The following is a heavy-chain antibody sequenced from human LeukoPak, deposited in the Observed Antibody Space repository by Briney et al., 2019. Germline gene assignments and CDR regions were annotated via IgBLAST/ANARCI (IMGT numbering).Heavy chain of an antibody. D-gene: IGHD6-13*01. J-gene: IGHJ4*02. Sequence: SETLSLTCTVSGGSIGSGSYYWSWIRQPAGKGLEWIGRIYTSGSTNYNPSLKSRVTISVDTSKNQFSLKLSSVTAADTAVYYCAGGAAAGTFHYWGQGTLVTVSS. CDR2: IYTSGST. CDR1: GGSIGSGSYY. CDR3: AGGAAAGTFHY. V-gene: IGHV4-61*02.